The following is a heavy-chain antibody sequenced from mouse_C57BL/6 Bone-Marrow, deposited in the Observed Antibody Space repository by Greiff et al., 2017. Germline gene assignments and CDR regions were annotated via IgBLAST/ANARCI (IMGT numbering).Heavy chain of an antibody. V-gene: IGHV1-69*01. CDR3: AVLLLRLDY. CDR2: IDPSDSYT. CDR1: GYTFTSYW. D-gene: IGHD1-1*01. J-gene: IGHJ2*01. Sequence: QVQLQQPGAELVMPGASVKLSCKASGYTFTSYWMHWVKQRPGQGLEWIGEIDPSDSYTNYNPKFKGQSTLTVDKSSSTAYMQLSSLTSEDSAVYYCAVLLLRLDYWGQGTTLTVSS.